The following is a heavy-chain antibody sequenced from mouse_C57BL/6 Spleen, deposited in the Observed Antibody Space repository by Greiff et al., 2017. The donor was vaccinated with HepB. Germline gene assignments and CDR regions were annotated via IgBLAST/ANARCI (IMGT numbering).Heavy chain of an antibody. D-gene: IGHD2-2*01. Sequence: QVQLQQSGAELVRPGASVTLSCKASGYTFTDYEMHWVKQTPVHGLEWIGAIDPETGGTAYNQKFKGKAILTADKSSSTAYMELRSLTSEDSAVYYCTRWLPKYYYAMDYWGQGTSVTVSS. J-gene: IGHJ4*01. CDR2: IDPETGGT. V-gene: IGHV1-15*01. CDR1: GYTFTDYE. CDR3: TRWLPKYYYAMDY.